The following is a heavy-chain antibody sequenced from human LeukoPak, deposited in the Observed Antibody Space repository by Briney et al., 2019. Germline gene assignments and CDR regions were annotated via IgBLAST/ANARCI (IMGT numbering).Heavy chain of an antibody. Sequence: GGSLRLSCAASGFTFSSYAMHWVRQSPGKGLEWVAVISYDGSNKYYADSVKGRFTISRDNSKNTLYLQMNGLRAEDTAVYYCARAGYSYGPTAPFYFDYWGQGTLVTVSS. CDR1: GFTFSSYA. V-gene: IGHV3-30*04. CDR2: ISYDGSNK. CDR3: ARAGYSYGPTAPFYFDY. J-gene: IGHJ4*02. D-gene: IGHD5-18*01.